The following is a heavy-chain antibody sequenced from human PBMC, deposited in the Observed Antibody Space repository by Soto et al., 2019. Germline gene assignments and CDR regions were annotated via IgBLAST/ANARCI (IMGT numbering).Heavy chain of an antibody. CDR1: GGTFSSYA. J-gene: IGHJ6*02. Sequence: GASVKVSCKACGGTFSSYAISWVRQAPGQGLEWMGGIIPIFGTANYAQKFQGRVTITADESTSTAYMELSSLRSEDTAVYYCARASSPLYDYLSSPADYYYYGMYVWGQGTTVTVSS. CDR3: ARASSPLYDYLSSPADYYYYGMYV. V-gene: IGHV1-69*13. CDR2: IIPIFGTA. D-gene: IGHD3-16*01.